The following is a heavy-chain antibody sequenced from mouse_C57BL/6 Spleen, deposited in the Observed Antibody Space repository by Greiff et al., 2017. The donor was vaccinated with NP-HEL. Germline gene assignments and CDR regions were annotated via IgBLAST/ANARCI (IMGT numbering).Heavy chain of an antibody. V-gene: IGHV1-7*01. CDR2: INPSSGYT. CDR1: GYTFTSYW. Sequence: QVHVKQSGAELAKPGASVKLSCKASGYTFTSYWMHWVKQRPGQGLEWIGYINPSSGYTKYNQKFKDKATLTADKSSSTAYMQLSSLTYEDSAVYYCAKEGELGRVLFDYWGQGTTLTVSS. J-gene: IGHJ2*01. D-gene: IGHD4-1*01. CDR3: AKEGELGRVLFDY.